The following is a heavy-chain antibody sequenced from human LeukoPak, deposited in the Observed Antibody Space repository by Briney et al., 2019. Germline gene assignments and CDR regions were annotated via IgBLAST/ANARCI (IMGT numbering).Heavy chain of an antibody. CDR3: ARDRPGYTSSWYSPFDY. J-gene: IGHJ4*02. CDR2: ITSSSSDI. Sequence: GGSLRLSCAASGLTLRSYSMNWVRQAPGKGLEWVSSITSSSSDIYYADSVKGRFTISRDNAKNSLYLQMNRLRADDTAVYYCARDRPGYTSSWYSPFDYWGQGTLVTVSS. CDR1: GLTLRSYS. D-gene: IGHD6-13*01. V-gene: IGHV3-21*01.